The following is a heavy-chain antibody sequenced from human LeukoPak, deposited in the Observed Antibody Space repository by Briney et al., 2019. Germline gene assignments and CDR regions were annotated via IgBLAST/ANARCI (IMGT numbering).Heavy chain of an antibody. J-gene: IGHJ4*02. Sequence: ASVKVSCKASGYTFTGYYMHWVRQAPGQGLEWMGWISGYNGNTNYAQKLQGRVTMTTDTSTSTAYMDLRSLRSDDTAVYYCARSGGYYYVGLDYWGQGTLVTVSS. D-gene: IGHD3-22*01. CDR1: GYTFTGYY. V-gene: IGHV1-18*04. CDR3: ARSGGYYYVGLDY. CDR2: ISGYNGNT.